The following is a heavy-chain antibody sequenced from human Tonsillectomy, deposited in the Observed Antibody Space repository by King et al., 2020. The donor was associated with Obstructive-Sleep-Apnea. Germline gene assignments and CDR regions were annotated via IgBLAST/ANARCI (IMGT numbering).Heavy chain of an antibody. CDR2: ISSSNSYI. Sequence: VQLVESGGGLVKPGGSLRLSCAASGFTFSSYSMNWVRQAPGKGLEWVSSISSSNSYIYYADSVKGRFTISRDNAKNSLYLQMNSLRAEDTAVYYCARDSSYTATFDYWGQGILVTVSS. CDR1: GFTFSSYS. V-gene: IGHV3-21*01. D-gene: IGHD5-18*01. J-gene: IGHJ4*02. CDR3: ARDSSYTATFDY.